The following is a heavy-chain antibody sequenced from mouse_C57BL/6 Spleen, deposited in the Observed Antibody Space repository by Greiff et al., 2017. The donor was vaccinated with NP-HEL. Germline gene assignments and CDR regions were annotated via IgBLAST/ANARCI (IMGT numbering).Heavy chain of an antibody. J-gene: IGHJ1*03. CDR1: GYTFTGYW. D-gene: IGHD1-1*01. CDR2: ILPGSGST. CDR3: AKGLYYYGSSYWYFDV. Sequence: VKLMESGAELMKPGASVKLSCKATGYTFTGYWIAWVKQRPGHGLEWIGEILPGSGSTNYNEKFKGKATFTADTSSNTAYMQLSSLTTEDSAIYYCAKGLYYYGSSYWYFDVWGTGTTVTVSS. V-gene: IGHV1-9*01.